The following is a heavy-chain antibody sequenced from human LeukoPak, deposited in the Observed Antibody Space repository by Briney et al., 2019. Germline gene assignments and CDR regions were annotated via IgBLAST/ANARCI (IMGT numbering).Heavy chain of an antibody. CDR3: ARDGGSSWYGAFDI. Sequence: GGSLRLSCAASGFTVSSNYMNWVRQAPGKGLEWVSYITGSSSAIYYADSVKGRFTISRDNAKNVVYLQMNSLRAEDTAMYYCARDGGSSWYGAFDIWGQGTMVTVSS. V-gene: IGHV3-48*01. CDR2: ITGSSSAI. CDR1: GFTVSSNY. D-gene: IGHD6-13*01. J-gene: IGHJ3*02.